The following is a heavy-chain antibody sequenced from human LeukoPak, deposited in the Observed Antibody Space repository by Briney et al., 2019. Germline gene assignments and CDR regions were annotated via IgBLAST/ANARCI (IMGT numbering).Heavy chain of an antibody. CDR1: GYTFTSYA. CDR3: ARDAGVVVVPAAPVL. CDR2: ISAYSGNT. J-gene: IGHJ4*02. V-gene: IGHV1-18*01. Sequence: ASVKVSCKASGYTFTSYAFSWVRQAPGQGLEWMGWISAYSGNTNYAQKFQGRVIMTTDTSTSTAYMELRSLRSDDTAVYYCARDAGVVVVPAAPVLWGQGTLVTVSS. D-gene: IGHD2-2*01.